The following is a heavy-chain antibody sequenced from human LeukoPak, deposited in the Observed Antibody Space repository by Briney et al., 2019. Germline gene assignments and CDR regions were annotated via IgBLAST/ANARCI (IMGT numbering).Heavy chain of an antibody. CDR1: RFTFSSYG. J-gene: IGHJ4*02. Sequence: GGSLRLSCAASRFTFSSYGMHWVRQAPGKGLEWVAFIRYDGSNKYYADSVKGRFTISRDNSKNTLYLQMNSLRAEDTAVYYCAKDSVAVAGYTIDYWGQGTLVTVSS. V-gene: IGHV3-30*02. CDR3: AKDSVAVAGYTIDY. CDR2: IRYDGSNK. D-gene: IGHD6-19*01.